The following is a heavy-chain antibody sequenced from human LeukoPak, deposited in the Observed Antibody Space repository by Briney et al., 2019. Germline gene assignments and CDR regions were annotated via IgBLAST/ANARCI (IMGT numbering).Heavy chain of an antibody. CDR3: ARYSSSWYSENYFDY. D-gene: IGHD6-13*01. J-gene: IGHJ4*02. CDR1: SGSISSYY. V-gene: IGHV4-59*01. CDR2: IYYSGST. Sequence: PSETLSLTCSVSSGSISSYYWSWIRQPPGKGLEWIGYIYYSGSTNYNPSLKSRVTISVDTSKNQFSLKLSSVTAADTAVYYCARYSSSWYSENYFDYWGQGTLVTVSS.